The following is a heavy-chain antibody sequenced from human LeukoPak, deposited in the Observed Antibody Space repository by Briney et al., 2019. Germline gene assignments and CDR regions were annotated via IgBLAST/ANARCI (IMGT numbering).Heavy chain of an antibody. CDR3: VKNNYRWKVAGPFDH. V-gene: IGHV3-43*01. J-gene: IGHJ4*02. Sequence: GGSLRLSCAASGFNFDEYSMSWVRQAPGKGLEWVSLIYWDGGSTHYAESVKDRFTISKDTNTNSLYLQMDSLRTEDTAFYYCVKNNYRWKVAGPFDHWGQGSLVTVSS. CDR2: IYWDGGST. D-gene: IGHD6-19*01. CDR1: GFNFDEYS.